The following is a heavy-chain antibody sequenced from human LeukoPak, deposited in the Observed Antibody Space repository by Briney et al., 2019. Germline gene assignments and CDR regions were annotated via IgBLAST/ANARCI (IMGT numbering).Heavy chain of an antibody. V-gene: IGHV3-23*01. D-gene: IGHD1-26*01. J-gene: IGHJ4*02. CDR2: IGATGVST. CDR3: TIPGGGY. CDR1: GFPFSTYA. Sequence: PGRSLRLSCAASGFPFSTYAMSWVRQAPGKGLEWVSGIGATGVSTHYADSVRGRFTISRDNSKNSLYLQMNSLRVEDTAIYYCTIPGGGYWGQGTLVTVSS.